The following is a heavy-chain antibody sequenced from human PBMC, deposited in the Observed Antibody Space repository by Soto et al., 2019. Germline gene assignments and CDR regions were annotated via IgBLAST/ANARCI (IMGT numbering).Heavy chain of an antibody. CDR1: GGSISSGGYY. D-gene: IGHD1-26*01. CDR2: IYYSGST. V-gene: IGHV4-31*03. CDR3: AREVSYGGSIAFDY. J-gene: IGHJ4*02. Sequence: QVQLQESGPGLVKPSQTLSLPCTVSGGSISSGGYYWSWIRQHPGKGLEWIGYIYYSGSTYYNPSLKSRVTISVDTSKNQVSLKLSSVTAADTAVYYCAREVSYGGSIAFDYWGQGTLVTVSS.